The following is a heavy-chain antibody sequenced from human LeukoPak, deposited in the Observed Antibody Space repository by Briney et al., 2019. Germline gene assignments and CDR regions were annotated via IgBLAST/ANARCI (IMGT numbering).Heavy chain of an antibody. CDR2: LYYGGTT. Sequence: PSETLSLTCNVSGGSISTYAYSWAWIRQPPGRGLEWIGSLYYGGTTYHNPSFRSRVTISADTSQNQFSLRLNSMTAADTSVYYCARQAYCSSTSCYKLDQWGQGTLVTVSS. J-gene: IGHJ4*02. CDR1: GGSISTYAYS. V-gene: IGHV4-39*01. CDR3: ARQAYCSSTSCYKLDQ. D-gene: IGHD2-2*02.